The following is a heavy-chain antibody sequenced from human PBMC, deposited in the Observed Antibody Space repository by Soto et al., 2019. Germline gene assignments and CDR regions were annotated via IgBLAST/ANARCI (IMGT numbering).Heavy chain of an antibody. CDR2: LNSDGSSR. D-gene: IGHD6-19*01. CDR3: AREGSSSGWYDYYYYGMDV. J-gene: IGHJ6*02. V-gene: IGHV3-74*01. Sequence: GGSLRLSCAASGFTFSSYWMHWVRQAPGKGRVWVSRLNSDGSSRSYADAVKGRFTISRDNAKNTLYLQMNSLRAEDTAVYYCAREGSSSGWYDYYYYGMDVWGQGTTVTVS. CDR1: GFTFSSYW.